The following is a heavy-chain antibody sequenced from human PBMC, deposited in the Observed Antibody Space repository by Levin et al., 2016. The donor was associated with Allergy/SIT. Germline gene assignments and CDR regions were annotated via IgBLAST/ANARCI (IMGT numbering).Heavy chain of an antibody. Sequence: WIRQPPGKGLEWIGYIYYSGSTNYNPSLKSRVTISVDTSKNQFSLKLSSVTAADTAVYYCASNLGWELRGYYYYGMDVWGQGTTVTVSS. V-gene: IGHV4-59*01. CDR3: ASNLGWELRGYYYYGMDV. D-gene: IGHD1-26*01. J-gene: IGHJ6*02. CDR2: IYYSGST.